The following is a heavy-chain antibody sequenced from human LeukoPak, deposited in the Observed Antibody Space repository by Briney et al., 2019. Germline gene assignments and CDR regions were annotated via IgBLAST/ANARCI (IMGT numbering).Heavy chain of an antibody. CDR3: AKDGRVRSGYYKVHYWYFDL. CDR2: ISGDGGST. D-gene: IGHD3-9*01. Sequence: GSLRLSCAASGFTFSSYAMSWVRQAPGKGLEWVSLISGDGGSTYYADSVKGRFTISRDNSKNSLYLQRNSLRTEDTALYYCAKDGRVRSGYYKVHYWYFDLWGRGTLVTVSS. V-gene: IGHV3-43*02. CDR1: GFTFSSYA. J-gene: IGHJ2*01.